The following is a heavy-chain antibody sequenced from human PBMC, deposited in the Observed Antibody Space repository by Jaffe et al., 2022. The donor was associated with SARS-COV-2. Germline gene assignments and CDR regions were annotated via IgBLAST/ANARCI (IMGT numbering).Heavy chain of an antibody. CDR1: GGSISSNGYY. V-gene: IGHV4-39*01. Sequence: QLQESGPGLVKPSETLSLTCTVSGGSISSNGYYWGWIRQPPGKGLEWIGCIYYRGSTYYSPPLKSRVTISVDTSKNQFSLKLSSVTAADTAVYYCARQRNRGSLTTFDSWGQGTLVTVSS. D-gene: IGHD1-26*01. J-gene: IGHJ4*02. CDR3: ARQRNRGSLTTFDS. CDR2: IYYRGST.